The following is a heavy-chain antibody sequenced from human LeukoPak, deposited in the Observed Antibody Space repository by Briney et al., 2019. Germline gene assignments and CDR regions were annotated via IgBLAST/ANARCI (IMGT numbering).Heavy chain of an antibody. CDR2: ISGSGGST. V-gene: IGHV3-23*01. Sequence: GGSLRLSCAASGFTFSSYAMSWVRQAPGKGLGWVSAISGSGGSTYYADSVKGRFTISRDNSKNTLYLQMNSLRAEDTAVYYCAKAPKRVRGITVDYWGQGTLVTVSS. CDR3: AKAPKRVRGITVDY. CDR1: GFTFSSYA. D-gene: IGHD3-10*01. J-gene: IGHJ4*02.